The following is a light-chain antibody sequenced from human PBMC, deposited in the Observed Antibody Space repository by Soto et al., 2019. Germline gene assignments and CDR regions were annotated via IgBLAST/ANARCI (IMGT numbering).Light chain of an antibody. CDR1: SSDVGSYNL. CDR2: EGG. Sequence: QSVLTQPASVSGSPGQSITLSCTGTSSDVGSYNLVSWYQQHQGKAPKLMISEGGKRPSGVSNRFSGSKSGNTASLTISGLQAEVEADYYCCSFAGGSTYVFGTGTKVTVL. CDR3: CSFAGGSTYV. V-gene: IGLV2-23*01. J-gene: IGLJ1*01.